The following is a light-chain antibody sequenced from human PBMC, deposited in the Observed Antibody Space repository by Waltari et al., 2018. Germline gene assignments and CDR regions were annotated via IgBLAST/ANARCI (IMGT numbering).Light chain of an antibody. V-gene: IGLV2-23*02. CDR2: DVT. Sequence: QSALTQPASVSGSPGQSITISCTGTSSDIGSYNLVSWYQQHPGKAPKLMIYDVTKRPSGVASRFSGSKSGITACLTISGLQAEDEADYYCCSYAGFSTVVFGGGTKLTVL. J-gene: IGLJ2*01. CDR1: SSDIGSYNL. CDR3: CSYAGFSTVV.